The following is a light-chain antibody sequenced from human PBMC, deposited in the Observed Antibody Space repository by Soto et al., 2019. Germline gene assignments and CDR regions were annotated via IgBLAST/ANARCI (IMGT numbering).Light chain of an antibody. J-gene: IGLJ1*01. CDR1: SSNIESNT. V-gene: IGLV1-44*01. CDR2: SHN. Sequence: QSVLTQPPSASGTPGQRVTISCSGSSSNIESNTVTWYQQLPGTAPKFLIYSHNQRPSGVPDRFSGSKSGTSASLAISGLQSEDEADYYCSSFTGPTTLDVFGTGTKVTVL. CDR3: SSFTGPTTLDV.